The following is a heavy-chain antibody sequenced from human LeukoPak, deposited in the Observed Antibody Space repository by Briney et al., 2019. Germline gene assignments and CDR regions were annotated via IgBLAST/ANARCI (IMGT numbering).Heavy chain of an antibody. CDR3: ARGRSSSYYYYYMDV. J-gene: IGHJ6*03. CDR2: INHSGST. CDR1: GGSFSGYY. Sequence: SETLSLTCAVYGGSFSGYYWSWIRQPPGKGLEWIGEINHSGSTNYNPSLKSRVTISVDTSKNQCSLKLSSVTAADTAVYYCARGRSSSYYYYYMDVWGKGTTVTVSS. V-gene: IGHV4-34*01. D-gene: IGHD3-16*02.